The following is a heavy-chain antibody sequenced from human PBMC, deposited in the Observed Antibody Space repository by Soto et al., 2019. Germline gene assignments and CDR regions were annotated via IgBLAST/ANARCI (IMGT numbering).Heavy chain of an antibody. V-gene: IGHV3-7*01. J-gene: IGHJ6*02. D-gene: IGHD3-3*01. CDR3: ARDRYSYYDFWSGSLPYYYYGMDV. CDR1: GFTFSSYW. CDR2: IKQDGSEK. Sequence: GGSLRLSCAASGFTFSSYWMSWVRQAPGKGLEWVANIKQDGSEKYYADSVKGRFTISRDNAKNSLYLQMNSLRAEDTAVYYCARDRYSYYDFWSGSLPYYYYGMDVCGQGTTVTVSS.